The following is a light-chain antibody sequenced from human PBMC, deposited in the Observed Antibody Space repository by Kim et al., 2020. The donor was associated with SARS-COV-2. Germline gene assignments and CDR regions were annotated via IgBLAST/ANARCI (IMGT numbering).Light chain of an antibody. CDR1: KLGNKY. CDR3: QAWDSSIVI. Sequence: SYELTQPPSVSVSPGQTASITCSGDKLGNKYVCWYQQKAGQSPDLVIYKDTKRPSGIPERFSGSNSGNTATLTISGTQAMDEADYYCQAWDSSIVIFGGGNKLTVL. V-gene: IGLV3-1*01. J-gene: IGLJ2*01. CDR2: KDT.